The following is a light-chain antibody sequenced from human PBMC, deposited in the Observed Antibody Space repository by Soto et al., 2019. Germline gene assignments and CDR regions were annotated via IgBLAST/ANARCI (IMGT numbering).Light chain of an antibody. CDR2: DVS. J-gene: IGLJ1*01. V-gene: IGLV2-14*01. CDR1: SSDVGGYNY. Sequence: QSVLTQPASVSGSPGQSITISCTGTSSDVGGYNYVSWYQQHPGKAHKLMIYDVSNRPSGVSNRFSGSKSGNTASLTISGLQAEDEADYYCSSNTSRSTYVFGTGTQLTVL. CDR3: SSNTSRSTYV.